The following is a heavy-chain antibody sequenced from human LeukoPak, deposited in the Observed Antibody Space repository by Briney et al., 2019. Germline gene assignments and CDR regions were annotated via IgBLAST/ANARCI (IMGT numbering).Heavy chain of an antibody. D-gene: IGHD1-26*01. CDR2: ISAYNGNT. V-gene: IGHV1-18*01. Sequence: GASVKVSCKASGYRFNNYGISWVRQAPGQGLEWMGWISAYNGNTNYAQRLQGRVTMTTDTSTSTAHMELRSLRSDDTAVYYCARLSGNYAYWGQGTLVTVFS. CDR3: ARLSGNYAY. CDR1: GYRFNNYG. J-gene: IGHJ4*02.